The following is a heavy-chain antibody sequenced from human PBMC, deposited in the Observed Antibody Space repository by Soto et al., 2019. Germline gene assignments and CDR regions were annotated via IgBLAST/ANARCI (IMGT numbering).Heavy chain of an antibody. CDR1: GDSVSSNSAA. D-gene: IGHD3-10*01. CDR2: TYYRSKWYN. J-gene: IGHJ6*02. CDR3: ARENDYYGSGSYGFYYYGMDV. V-gene: IGHV6-1*01. Sequence: SPTLSLTCAISGDSVSSNSAAWNWIRQSPSRGLEWLGRTYYRSKWYNDYAVSVKSRITINPDTSKNQFSLQLNSVTPEDTAVYYCARENDYYGSGSYGFYYYGMDVWGQGTTVTVSS.